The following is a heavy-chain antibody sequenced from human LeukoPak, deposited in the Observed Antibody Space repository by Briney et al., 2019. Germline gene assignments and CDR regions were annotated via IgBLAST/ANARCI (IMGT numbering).Heavy chain of an antibody. J-gene: IGHJ3*02. CDR3: AKGRGISTSSFDI. Sequence: GGSLRLSCAASGFTFSSYAMSWVRQAPGEGLEWVSAISGSGGSTYYADSVKGRFTISRDNSKNTLYLQMYSLRAEDTAVYYCAKGRGISTSSFDIWGQGTMVTVSS. V-gene: IGHV3-23*01. D-gene: IGHD2-2*01. CDR2: ISGSGGST. CDR1: GFTFSSYA.